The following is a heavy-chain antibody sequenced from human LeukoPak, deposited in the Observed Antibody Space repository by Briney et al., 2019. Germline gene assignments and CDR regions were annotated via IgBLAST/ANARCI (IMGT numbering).Heavy chain of an antibody. CDR1: EFTFNNYW. J-gene: IGHJ4*02. CDR2: INSDGSHT. D-gene: IGHD5-18*01. CDR3: ARGYTYAYYFDY. Sequence: GGSLRLSCAASEFTFNNYWMHWVRQAPGKGLVWVSRINSDGSHTDYADSVKGRFTISRDNAKNTLYLQMNSLRAEDTAVYYCARGYTYAYYFDYWGQGTLVTVSS. V-gene: IGHV3-74*01.